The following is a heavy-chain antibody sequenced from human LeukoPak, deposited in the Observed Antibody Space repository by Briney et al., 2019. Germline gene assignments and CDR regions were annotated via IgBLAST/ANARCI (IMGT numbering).Heavy chain of an antibody. CDR1: GFTFSSYS. V-gene: IGHV3-48*04. J-gene: IGHJ4*02. D-gene: IGHD3-22*01. Sequence: GGSLRLSCAASGFTFSSYSMNWVRQAPGKGLEWVSYISSSSSTIYYADSVKGRFTISRDNAKNSLYLQMNSLRAEDTAEYYCALITMIVVATGDFDYWGQGTLVTVSS. CDR3: ALITMIVVATGDFDY. CDR2: ISSSSSTI.